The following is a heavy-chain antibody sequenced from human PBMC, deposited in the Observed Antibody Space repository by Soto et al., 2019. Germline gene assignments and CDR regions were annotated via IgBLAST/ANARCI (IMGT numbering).Heavy chain of an antibody. CDR2: MNPDGSEQ. D-gene: IGHD2-21*01. Sequence: EVHLVESGGALVQPGGSLRLSCAASGFTVSDYWMTWVRQTPGKGLEGVANMNPDGSEQYYLDSVKGRFTISRDNAKNSLYLQMNNLRGEDTAVYYCTRDLNHDCGPWGQGTQVIVSS. V-gene: IGHV3-7*04. CDR3: TRDLNHDCGP. J-gene: IGHJ5*02. CDR1: GFTVSDYW.